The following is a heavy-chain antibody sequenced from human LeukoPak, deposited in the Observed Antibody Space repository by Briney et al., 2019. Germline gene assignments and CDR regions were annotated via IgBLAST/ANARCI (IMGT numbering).Heavy chain of an antibody. CDR1: GYTFTGYY. CDR2: INPNSGGT. J-gene: IGHJ3*02. V-gene: IGHV1-2*02. CDR3: ATEEYSSSIGAFDI. D-gene: IGHD6-6*01. Sequence: ASVKVSCKASGYTFTGYYMHWVRQAPGQGLEWMGWINPNSGGTNYAQKFQGRVTMTRDTSISTAYMELSRLRSDDTAVYYCATEEYSSSIGAFDIWGQGTMVTVSS.